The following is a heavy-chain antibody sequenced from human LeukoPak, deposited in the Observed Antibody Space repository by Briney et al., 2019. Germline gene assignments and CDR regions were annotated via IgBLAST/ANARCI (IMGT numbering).Heavy chain of an antibody. Sequence: SETLSLTCTVSGYSISSGYYWGWIRQPPGKGLEWIGSIYHSGSTYYNPSLKSRVTISVDTSKNQFSLKLSSVTAADTAVYYCAREVRGSYFNYYYYYYMDVWGKGTTVTVSS. J-gene: IGHJ6*03. CDR2: IYHSGST. V-gene: IGHV4-38-2*02. D-gene: IGHD1-26*01. CDR3: AREVRGSYFNYYYYYYMDV. CDR1: GYSISSGYY.